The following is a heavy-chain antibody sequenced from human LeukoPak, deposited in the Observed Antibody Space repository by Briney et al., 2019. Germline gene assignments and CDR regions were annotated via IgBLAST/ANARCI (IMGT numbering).Heavy chain of an antibody. V-gene: IGHV3-74*01. CDR1: GFTFSSYW. CDR2: INSDGSST. CDR3: AVFDNWPGD. Sequence: QPGGSLRLPGAASGFTFSSYWMHWVRQAPGKGLVWVSHINSDGSSTTYADSVKGRFTISRDNAKNTLYLQMNSLRAEDTAVYHCAVFDNWPGDWGQGTLVTVSS. J-gene: IGHJ5*02.